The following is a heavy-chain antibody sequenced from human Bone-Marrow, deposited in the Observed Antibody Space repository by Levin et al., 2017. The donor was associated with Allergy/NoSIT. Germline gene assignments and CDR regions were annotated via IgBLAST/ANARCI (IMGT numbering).Heavy chain of an antibody. Sequence: GGSLRLSCVASGSSISSXCLNXXXXXXXKGLEWVASMSSSSRYIYYAESVKGRFTISRDSTNNSLFLQMTRLRAEDTAVYYCARDLGNWGSRDEPFDIWGLGTMVTVSS. J-gene: IGHJ3*02. CDR2: MSSSSRYI. V-gene: IGHV3-21*01. D-gene: IGHD7-27*01. CDR3: ARDLGNWGSRDEPFDI. CDR1: GSSISSXC.